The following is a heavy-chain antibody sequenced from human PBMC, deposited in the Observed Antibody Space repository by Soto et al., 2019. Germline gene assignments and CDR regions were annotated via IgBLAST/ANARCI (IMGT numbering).Heavy chain of an antibody. D-gene: IGHD6-19*01. J-gene: IGHJ3*02. V-gene: IGHV3-33*01. Sequence: QVQLVESGGGVVQPGRSLRLSCAASGFTFSSYGMHWVRQAPGKGLEWVAVIWYDGSNKYYADSVKGRFTISRDNSKNTLYLQMNSLRAEDTAVYYCARDPVLRVAGDDAFDIWGQGTMVTVSS. CDR2: IWYDGSNK. CDR1: GFTFSSYG. CDR3: ARDPVLRVAGDDAFDI.